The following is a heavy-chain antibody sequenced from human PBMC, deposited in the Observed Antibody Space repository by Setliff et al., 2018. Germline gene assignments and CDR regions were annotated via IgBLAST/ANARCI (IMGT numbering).Heavy chain of an antibody. J-gene: IGHJ5*02. V-gene: IGHV4-38-2*02. CDR2: IYDSGSS. CDR3: GRGFSRIEGWGNWFDP. CDR1: GASINSLSW. D-gene: IGHD2-15*01. Sequence: PSETLSLTCTVSGASINSLSWWSWVRQPPGKGLEWIGNIYDSGSSNYNASLESRLIITRDTSKNQISLKLTSVTAADTAVYYCGRGFSRIEGWGNWFDPWGQGILVTVSS.